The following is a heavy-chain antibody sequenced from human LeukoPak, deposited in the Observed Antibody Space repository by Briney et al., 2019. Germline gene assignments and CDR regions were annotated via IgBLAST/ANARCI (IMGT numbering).Heavy chain of an antibody. J-gene: IGHJ4*02. CDR2: VYYSGSA. Sequence: PSETLSLTCTVSIGSISSYYWSWIRQPPGKGLEWIGYVYYSGSANYNPSLKGRVTISVDTSKNRFSLKLSSVTAADTAVYYCARHEKLGQFDYWGQGTLVTVSS. CDR1: IGSISSYY. V-gene: IGHV4-59*08. D-gene: IGHD3-10*01. CDR3: ARHEKLGQFDY.